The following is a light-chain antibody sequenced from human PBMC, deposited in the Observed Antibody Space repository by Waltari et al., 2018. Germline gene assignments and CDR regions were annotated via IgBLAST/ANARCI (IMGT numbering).Light chain of an antibody. Sequence: SYVLTQPPSVSVAPGQTARITRGGNNVGSKNLHWYQQKPGQAPILVIYYDSDRPSGIPERFSGSNSGNTATLTISRVEVGDEADYYCQVWDSGSAVFGGGTKLTVL. CDR1: NVGSKN. V-gene: IGLV3-21*04. CDR2: YDS. CDR3: QVWDSGSAV. J-gene: IGLJ3*02.